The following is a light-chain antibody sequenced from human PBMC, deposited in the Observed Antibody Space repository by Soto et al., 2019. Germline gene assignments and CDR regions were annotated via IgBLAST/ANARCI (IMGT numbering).Light chain of an antibody. Sequence: VMTQSPDSLAVSLGERATINCKSSQNILYSSKNKNYLAWYLQKPGQSPQLLIYLGSNRASGVPDRFSGSGSGTDFTLKISRVEAEDVGVYYCMQPLQSWTFGQGTKVDIK. CDR3: MQPLQSWT. V-gene: IGKV2-28*01. CDR2: LGS. CDR1: QNILYSSKNKNY. J-gene: IGKJ1*01.